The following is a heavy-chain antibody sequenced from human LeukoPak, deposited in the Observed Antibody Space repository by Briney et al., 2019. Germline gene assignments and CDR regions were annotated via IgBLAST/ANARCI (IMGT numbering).Heavy chain of an antibody. D-gene: IGHD6-19*01. Sequence: GGSLRLSCAASGFTFSSYAMSWVRQAPGKGLEWVSAISGSGGSTYYADSVKGRFTTSRDNSKNTLYLQMNSLRAEDTAVYYCAKEQYSSGWYPGSSFDYWGQGTLVTVSS. CDR1: GFTFSSYA. V-gene: IGHV3-23*01. CDR2: ISGSGGST. CDR3: AKEQYSSGWYPGSSFDY. J-gene: IGHJ4*02.